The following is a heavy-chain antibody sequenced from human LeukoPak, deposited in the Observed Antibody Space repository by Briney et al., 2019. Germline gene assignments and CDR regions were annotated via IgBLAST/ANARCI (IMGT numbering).Heavy chain of an antibody. CDR3: ARDGGYGSGSYYTL. D-gene: IGHD3-10*01. J-gene: IGHJ4*02. V-gene: IGHV3-21*01. Sequence: GGSLRLSCAASGFTFSSYSMNWVRQAPGKGPEWVSSISSSSSYIYYADSVKGRFTISRDNAKNSLYLQMNSLRAEDTAVYYCARDGGYGSGSYYTLWGQGTLVTVSS. CDR2: ISSSSSYI. CDR1: GFTFSSYS.